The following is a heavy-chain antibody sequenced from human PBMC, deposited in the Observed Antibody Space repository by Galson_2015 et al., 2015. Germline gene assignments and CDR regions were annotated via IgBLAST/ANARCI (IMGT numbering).Heavy chain of an antibody. CDR3: VRGVVTTRPPFDF. D-gene: IGHD4-23*01. J-gene: IGHJ4*02. CDR2: INHSGST. Sequence: SETLSLTCAVYGGSFSGYYWSWIRQPPGKGLEWIGEINHSGSTNYNPSLKSRITISVDTSKNQFSLKLSSVTAADTALYYCVRGVVTTRPPFDFWGQGILVTVSS. CDR1: GGSFSGYY. V-gene: IGHV4-34*01.